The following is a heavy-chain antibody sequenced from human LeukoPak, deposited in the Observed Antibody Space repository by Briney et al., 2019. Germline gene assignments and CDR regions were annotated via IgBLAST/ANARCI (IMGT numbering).Heavy chain of an antibody. D-gene: IGHD3-10*01. CDR2: ISYDGSNK. J-gene: IGHJ4*02. Sequence: QPGGSLRLSCAASGFTFSSYAMHWVRQAPGKGLEWVAVISYDGSNKYYADSVKGRFTISRDNSKNTLYLQMNSLRAEDTAVYYCARVGGSYYNPIYYFDYWGQGTLVTVSS. CDR1: GFTFSSYA. V-gene: IGHV3-30-3*01. CDR3: ARVGGSYYNPIYYFDY.